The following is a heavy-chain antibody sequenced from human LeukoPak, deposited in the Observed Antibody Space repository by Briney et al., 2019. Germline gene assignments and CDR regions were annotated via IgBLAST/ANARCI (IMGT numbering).Heavy chain of an antibody. D-gene: IGHD6-13*01. CDR1: GFTFSSYA. Sequence: GGSLRLSCAASGFTFSSYAMHWVRQAPGKGLEWVAVISYDGSNKYYADSVKGRFTISRDNSKNTLYLQMNSLRAEDTAVYYCARAYSSSWYQTDYFDYRGQGTLVTVSS. CDR3: ARAYSSSWYQTDYFDY. V-gene: IGHV3-30-3*01. CDR2: ISYDGSNK. J-gene: IGHJ4*02.